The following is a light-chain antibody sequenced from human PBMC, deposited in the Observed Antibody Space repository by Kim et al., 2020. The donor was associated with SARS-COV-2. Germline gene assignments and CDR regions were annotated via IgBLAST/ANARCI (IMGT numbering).Light chain of an antibody. CDR1: QTVDNT. V-gene: IGKV3-15*01. J-gene: IGKJ2*03. CDR2: VAS. Sequence: SVSPGERTSLPCRASQTVDNTGAWFHHKPGRAPRHFSYVASIRAPGSPARFSGSGSVTDFTLTISSLRSENFLLYYCQHYLKWPHSFVQGTKLEI. CDR3: QHYLKWPHS.